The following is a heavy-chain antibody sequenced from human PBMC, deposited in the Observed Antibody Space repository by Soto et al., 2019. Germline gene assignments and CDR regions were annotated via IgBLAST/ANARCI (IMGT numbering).Heavy chain of an antibody. D-gene: IGHD3-10*01. CDR3: ARVDYYGSGSYDAFDI. V-gene: IGHV3-30*19. J-gene: IGHJ3*02. Sequence: GGSLRLSCAASGFTSSSYGMHWVRQAPGKGLDWVAVIWYDGSNKYYADSVKGRFTISRDNSKNTLYLQMNSLRAEDTAVYYCARVDYYGSGSYDAFDIWGQGTIVTVSS. CDR1: GFTSSSYG. CDR2: IWYDGSNK.